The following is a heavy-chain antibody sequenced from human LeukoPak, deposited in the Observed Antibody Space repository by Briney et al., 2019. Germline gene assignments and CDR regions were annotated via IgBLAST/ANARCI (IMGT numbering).Heavy chain of an antibody. CDR3: AREVGVGATTSLSY. D-gene: IGHD1-26*01. J-gene: IGHJ4*02. Sequence: ASVKVSCKVSGYTLTELSMHWVRQAPGKGLEWMGGFDPEDGETIYAQKFQGRVTMTEDTSTDTAYMELSSLRSDDTAMYYCAREVGVGATTSLSYWGQGALVTVSS. V-gene: IGHV1-24*01. CDR2: FDPEDGET. CDR1: GYTLTELS.